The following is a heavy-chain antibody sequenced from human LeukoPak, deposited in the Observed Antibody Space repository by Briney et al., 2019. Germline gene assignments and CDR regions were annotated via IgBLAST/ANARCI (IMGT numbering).Heavy chain of an antibody. J-gene: IGHJ4*02. CDR1: GGSISSYY. CDR3: ASTTGSGSYYGAVDY. Sequence: SETLSLTCTVSGGSISSYYWSWIRQPAGKGLEWIGRIYTSGSTNYNPSLKSRVTMSVDTSKNQFSLKLSSVTAADTAVYYCASTTGSGSYYGAVDYWGQGTLVTVSS. CDR2: IYTSGST. D-gene: IGHD3-10*01. V-gene: IGHV4-4*07.